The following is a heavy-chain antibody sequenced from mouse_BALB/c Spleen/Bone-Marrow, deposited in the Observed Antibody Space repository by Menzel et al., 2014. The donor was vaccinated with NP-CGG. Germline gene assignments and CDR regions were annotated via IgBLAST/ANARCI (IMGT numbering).Heavy chain of an antibody. CDR3: ARNYDYDGGYYAMDY. J-gene: IGHJ4*01. Sequence: QVHVKQSGAELAKPGASVKMSCKASGYNFISYWMHWVKQRPGQGLEWIGYINPSTGYTEYNQKFKDKATLTADKSSSKAYMQLSSLTSEDSAVYYCARNYDYDGGYYAMDYWGQGTSVTVSS. CDR1: GYNFISYW. V-gene: IGHV1-7*01. CDR2: INPSTGYT. D-gene: IGHD2-4*01.